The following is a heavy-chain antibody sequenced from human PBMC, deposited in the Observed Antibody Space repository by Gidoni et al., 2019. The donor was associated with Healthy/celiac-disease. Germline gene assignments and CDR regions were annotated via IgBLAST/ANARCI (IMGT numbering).Heavy chain of an antibody. J-gene: IGHJ1*01. Sequence: EVQLVESGGGLVQPGRSLRLSCAASGFTFDDYAMHWVRQAPGKGLEWVSGISWNSGSIGYADSVKGRFTISRDNAKNSLYLQMNSLRAEDTALYYCAKDIRRLLLGYFQHWGQGTLVTVSS. CDR3: AKDIRRLLLGYFQH. D-gene: IGHD3-22*01. V-gene: IGHV3-9*01. CDR1: GFTFDDYA. CDR2: ISWNSGSI.